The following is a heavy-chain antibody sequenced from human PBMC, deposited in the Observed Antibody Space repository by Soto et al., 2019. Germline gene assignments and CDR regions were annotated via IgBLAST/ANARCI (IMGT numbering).Heavy chain of an antibody. D-gene: IGHD1-26*01. Sequence: GGSLRLSCAASGFTFSSYAMSWVRQAPGKGLEWVSTISGSGGSTYYADSVKGRFTISRDNSKNTLYLQMNSLRAEDTAVYYCAKLPPYSGSYYYFDYWGQGTLVTVSS. V-gene: IGHV3-23*01. J-gene: IGHJ4*02. CDR3: AKLPPYSGSYYYFDY. CDR2: ISGSGGST. CDR1: GFTFSSYA.